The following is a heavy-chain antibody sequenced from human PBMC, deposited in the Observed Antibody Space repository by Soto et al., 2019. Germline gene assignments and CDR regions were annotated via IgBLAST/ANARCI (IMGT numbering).Heavy chain of an antibody. CDR3: ASVLHLSSSWYGTTFDI. D-gene: IGHD6-13*01. J-gene: IGHJ3*02. V-gene: IGHV3-33*01. CDR1: GFTFSSYG. CDR2: IWNDGSNK. Sequence: QVQLVESGGGVVQPGRSLRLSCAASGFTFSSYGLHWVRQAPGKGLEWVAVIWNDGSNKYYADSVKGPFTISSDNSKNTLYLPMNSLRAEDTAVYSCASVLHLSSSWYGTTFDILGQGTMVTVSS.